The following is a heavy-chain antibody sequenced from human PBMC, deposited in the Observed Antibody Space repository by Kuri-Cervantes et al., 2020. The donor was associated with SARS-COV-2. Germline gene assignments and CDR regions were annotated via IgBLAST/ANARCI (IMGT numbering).Heavy chain of an antibody. J-gene: IGHJ5*02. D-gene: IGHD2-15*01. CDR2: ISGSGGST. Sequence: GGSLRLSCAASGFTFSSYAMSWVRQAPGKGLEWVSAISGSGGSTYYADSVKGRFTISRDNSKNTLYLQMNSLRAEDTAVYYCARAGYCSGGSCYGNWFDPWAQGTLATFPS. CDR1: GFTFSSYA. CDR3: ARAGYCSGGSCYGNWFDP. V-gene: IGHV3-23*01.